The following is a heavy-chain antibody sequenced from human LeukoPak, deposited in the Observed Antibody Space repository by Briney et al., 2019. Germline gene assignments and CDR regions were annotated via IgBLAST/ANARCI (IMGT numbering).Heavy chain of an antibody. V-gene: IGHV3-9*01. J-gene: IGHJ4*02. CDR2: ISWNSGSI. CDR1: GFTFDDYA. CDR3: AKDKEYGSGSYYTT. D-gene: IGHD3-10*01. Sequence: GGSLRLSCAASGFTFDDYAMHWVRQAPGKGLEWVSGISWNSGSIGYADSVKGRFTISRDNAKNSLYLQMNSLRAEDTALYYCAKDKEYGSGSYYTTWGQGTLVTVSS.